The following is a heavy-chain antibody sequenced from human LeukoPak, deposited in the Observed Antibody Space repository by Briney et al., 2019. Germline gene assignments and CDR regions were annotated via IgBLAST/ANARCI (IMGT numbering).Heavy chain of an antibody. CDR1: GFTFSSYA. J-gene: IGHJ4*02. D-gene: IGHD5-18*01. Sequence: GRSLRLSCAASGFTFSSYAMHWVRQAPGKGLEWVAVISSDGSTKYYADSVKGRFTISRDNAKNSLYLKMNSLRAEDTAVYYSAGGYSYGTPLYYFDYWGQGTLVTVSS. CDR3: AGGYSYGTPLYYFDY. V-gene: IGHV3-30-3*01. CDR2: ISSDGSTK.